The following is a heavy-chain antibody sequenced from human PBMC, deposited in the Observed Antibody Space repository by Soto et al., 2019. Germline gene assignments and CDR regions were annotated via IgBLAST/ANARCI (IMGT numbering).Heavy chain of an antibody. V-gene: IGHV1-3*01. D-gene: IGHD6-25*01. Sequence: QVQLVQSGAEVKKPGASVKVSCKTSGYTFTNYAIHWVRQAPGQRLEWMGWINAGNGNTKYSQNCQGRVTTTRDTSASAAYMELSSLSSEDTAVDYCARGYGDYWGQGSLVTVSS. J-gene: IGHJ4*02. CDR3: ARGYGDY. CDR1: GYTFTNYA. CDR2: INAGNGNT.